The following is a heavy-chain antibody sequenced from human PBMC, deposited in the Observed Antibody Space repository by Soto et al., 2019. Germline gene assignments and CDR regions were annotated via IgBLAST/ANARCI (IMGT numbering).Heavy chain of an antibody. J-gene: IGHJ4*02. CDR1: GGSISSYY. Sequence: SETLSLTCTVSGGSISSYYWSWIRQPPGKGLEWIGYIYYSGSTKYNPSLKSRVTISVDTSKNQFSLKLRSVTAADTAVYYCAGSVTMVRGVIILDYWGQGTLVTVSS. V-gene: IGHV4-59*08. D-gene: IGHD3-10*01. CDR2: IYYSGST. CDR3: AGSVTMVRGVIILDY.